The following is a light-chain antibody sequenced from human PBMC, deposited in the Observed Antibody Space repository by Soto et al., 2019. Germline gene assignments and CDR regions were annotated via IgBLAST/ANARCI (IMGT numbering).Light chain of an antibody. CDR3: QQYITYPDA. CDR1: QSTSTW. Sequence: DIQMTQSPSTLSASVGDRVTITCRASQSTSTWLAWYQQRPGKTPKLLISEASKLESGVPSRFSWSGSGTAFTLTTSKLEPDDFATYYCQQYITYPDAFGQGTKVEIK. J-gene: IGKJ1*01. V-gene: IGKV1-5*03. CDR2: EAS.